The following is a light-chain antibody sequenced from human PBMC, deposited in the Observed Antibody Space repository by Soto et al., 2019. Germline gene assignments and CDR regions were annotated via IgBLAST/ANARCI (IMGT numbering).Light chain of an antibody. CDR1: QSISSW. J-gene: IGKJ1*01. CDR2: YAS. CDR3: QQYNSYS. V-gene: IGKV1-5*01. Sequence: DLEMTPLPSTLSASFSYRFSLTCRASQSISSWLAWYQHKPGKAPKILIYYASSLESGVPSRFSGSGSETEFTLTIRSLQPYDFATYYCQQYNSYSFGQGTKVDI.